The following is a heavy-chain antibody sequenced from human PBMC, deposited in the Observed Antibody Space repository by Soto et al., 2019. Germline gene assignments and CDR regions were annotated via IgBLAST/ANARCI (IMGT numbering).Heavy chain of an antibody. CDR1: GFTFDDYT. CDR3: AKDKDSSSKFTQGSFFDY. D-gene: IGHD6-6*01. V-gene: IGHV3-43*01. Sequence: GGSLRLSCAASGFTFDDYTMHWVRQAPGKGLEWVSLISWDGGSTYYADSVKGRFTISRDNSKNSLYLQMNSLRTEDTALYYCAKDKDSSSKFTQGSFFDYWGQGTLVTVSS. J-gene: IGHJ4*02. CDR2: ISWDGGST.